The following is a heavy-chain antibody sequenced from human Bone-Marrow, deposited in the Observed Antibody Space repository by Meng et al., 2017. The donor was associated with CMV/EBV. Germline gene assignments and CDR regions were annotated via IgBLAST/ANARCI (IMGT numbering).Heavy chain of an antibody. Sequence: GGSLRLSCAASGFTFSSYAMSWVRQAPGKGLEWVSAISGSGGSTYYADSVKGRFTISRDNAKNSLYLQMNSLRAEDTAVYYCARSLDFTYYYYGMDVWGQGTTVTVSS. CDR1: GFTFSSYA. J-gene: IGHJ6*02. V-gene: IGHV3-23*01. CDR3: ARSLDFTYYYYGMDV. D-gene: IGHD1-1*01. CDR2: ISGSGGST.